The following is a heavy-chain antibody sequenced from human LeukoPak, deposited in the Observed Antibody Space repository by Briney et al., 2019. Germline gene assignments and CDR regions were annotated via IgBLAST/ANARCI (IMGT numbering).Heavy chain of an antibody. CDR1: GGSFSGYY. CDR3: ARLPRYDFWS. J-gene: IGHJ4*02. CDR2: INHSGST. D-gene: IGHD3-3*01. Sequence: SETLSLTCAVYGGSFSGYYWSWIRQPPGKGLEWIGEINHSGSTNYNPSLKSRVTISVDTSKNQFSLKLSSVTAADTAVYYCARLPRYDFWSWGQGTLVTVSS. V-gene: IGHV4-34*01.